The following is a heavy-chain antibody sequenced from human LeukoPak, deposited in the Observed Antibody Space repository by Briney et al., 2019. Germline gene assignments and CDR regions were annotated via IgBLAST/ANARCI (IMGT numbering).Heavy chain of an antibody. Sequence: PSETLSLTCTVSGGSISSYYWSWIRQPAGKGLEWIERIYTSGSTNYNPSPKSRVTMSVDTSKNQFSLKLSSVTAADTAVYYCASRKLPSIAAAGASFDAFDIWGQGTMVTVSS. CDR3: ASRKLPSIAAAGASFDAFDI. CDR1: GGSISSYY. J-gene: IGHJ3*02. V-gene: IGHV4-4*07. D-gene: IGHD6-13*01. CDR2: IYTSGST.